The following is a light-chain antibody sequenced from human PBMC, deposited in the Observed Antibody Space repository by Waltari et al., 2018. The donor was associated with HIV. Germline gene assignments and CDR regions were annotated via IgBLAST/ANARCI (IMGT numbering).Light chain of an antibody. Sequence: QSVLTQPPSASGTPGQRVTISCSGGASTIGTNPVQWYQHFPGTAPKLLIYSSNQVSSGVPGRFSASKSGTSASLTISVLQSEDEAHYFCATWDDTGDGPMVFGRGTKLTVV. J-gene: IGLJ2*01. CDR2: SSN. CDR3: ATWDDTGDGPMV. V-gene: IGLV1-44*01. CDR1: ASTIGTNP.